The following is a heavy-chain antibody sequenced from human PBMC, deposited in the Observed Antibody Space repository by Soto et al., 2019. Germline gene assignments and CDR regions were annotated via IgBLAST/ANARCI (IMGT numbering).Heavy chain of an antibody. V-gene: IGHV3-7*02. CDR2: IKQDGSEK. CDR1: GITFSNYW. J-gene: IGHJ4*02. CDR3: ATRPPGQRYFGVIDW. D-gene: IGHD3-3*01. Sequence: HPGGSLRLSCAASGITFSNYWMTWVRQAPGKGLEWVANIKQDGSEKYYVDSVKGRFTISRDNTKNSVYMQMNNLRAEDTAVYYCATRPPGQRYFGVIDWWGQGNLVTVSS.